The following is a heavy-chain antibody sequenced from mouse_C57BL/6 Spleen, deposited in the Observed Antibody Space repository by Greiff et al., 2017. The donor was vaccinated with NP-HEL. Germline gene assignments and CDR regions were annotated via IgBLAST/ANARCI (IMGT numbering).Heavy chain of an antibody. J-gene: IGHJ2*01. V-gene: IGHV1-64*01. CDR2: IHPNSGST. Sequence: QVQLKQPGAELVKPGASVKLSCKASGYTFTSYWMHWVKQRPGQGLEWIGMIHPNSGSTNYNEKFKSKATLTVDKSSSTAYMQLSSLTSEDSAVYYCARLNLRHFDYWGKGTTLTVSS. D-gene: IGHD5-1*01. CDR3: ARLNLRHFDY. CDR1: GYTFTSYW.